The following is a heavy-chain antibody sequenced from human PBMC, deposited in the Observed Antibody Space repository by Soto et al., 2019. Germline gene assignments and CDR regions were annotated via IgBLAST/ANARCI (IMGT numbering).Heavy chain of an antibody. V-gene: IGHV4-59*01. CDR1: GGSMRSYY. CDR2: IYSGGSA. J-gene: IGHJ4*02. CDR3: ARVRDTSGYHYYFDY. Sequence: SETLSLTCTVSGGSMRSYYWSWIRQPPGKGLEWVGYIYSGGSANYNPSLKSRVTISADTSKNQFSLKLSSVTAADTAMYFCARVRDTSGYHYYFDYWGQGSLVTVS. D-gene: IGHD3-9*01.